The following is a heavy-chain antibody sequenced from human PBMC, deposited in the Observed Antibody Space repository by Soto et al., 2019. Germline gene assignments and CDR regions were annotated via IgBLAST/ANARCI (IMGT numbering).Heavy chain of an antibody. V-gene: IGHV2-5*02. CDR1: GFSLTTDRVG. CDR2: IYWDDSK. Sequence: QITLKESGPPLVKPTQTLTLTCTFSGFSLTTDRVGVGWIRQPPGEALEWLAVIYWDDSKTYRPSLESRLTITKDTSKHPVALTMTNMASPDTATYYCAHAYGGRSLYWGQGTLVTVSS. J-gene: IGHJ4*02. D-gene: IGHD1-26*01. CDR3: AHAYGGRSLY.